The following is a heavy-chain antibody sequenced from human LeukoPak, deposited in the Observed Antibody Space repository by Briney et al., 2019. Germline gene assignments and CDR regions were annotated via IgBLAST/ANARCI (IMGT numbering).Heavy chain of an antibody. V-gene: IGHV4-39*01. CDR3: ARAPGALLWGFDL. CDR1: GGSISSSSYY. Sequence: SETLSLTCTVSGGSISSSSYYWGWIRQPPGKGLEWIGSIYYSGSTYYNPSLKSRVTISVDTSKNQFSLKLSSVTAADTAVYYCARAPGALLWGFDLWGRGTLVTVSS. D-gene: IGHD3-10*01. J-gene: IGHJ2*01. CDR2: IYYSGST.